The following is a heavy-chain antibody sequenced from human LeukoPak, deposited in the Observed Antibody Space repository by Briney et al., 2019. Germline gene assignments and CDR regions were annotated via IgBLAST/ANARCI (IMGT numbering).Heavy chain of an antibody. Sequence: PGGSLRLSCAASGFTFSSYGMSWVRQAPGKGLEWVSDISGSGGGTYYADSVKGRFTISRDNSKNTLNLQMNSLRAEDTAVYYCAKRSFWSGFSNWFDPWGQGTLVTVSS. D-gene: IGHD3-3*01. CDR1: GFTFSSYG. CDR2: ISGSGGGT. CDR3: AKRSFWSGFSNWFDP. V-gene: IGHV3-23*01. J-gene: IGHJ5*02.